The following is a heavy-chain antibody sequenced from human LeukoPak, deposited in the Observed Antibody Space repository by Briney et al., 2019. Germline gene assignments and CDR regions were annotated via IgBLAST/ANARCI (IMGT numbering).Heavy chain of an antibody. D-gene: IGHD3-22*01. CDR2: INHSGST. CDR1: VESFSGYY. J-gene: IGHJ6*03. CDR3: ARGWSPDYYDSSGWFSSYLYYYDYYMVV. Sequence: SETLSLTCAVYVESFSGYYWSWIRQPTGKGPDLTGEINHSGSTHYNPSLKSRVTLSVDTSKNQFSLKLSSVTAADTAVYYCARGWSPDYYDSSGWFSSYLYYYDYYMVVWGKGTTVTVSS. V-gene: IGHV4-34*01.